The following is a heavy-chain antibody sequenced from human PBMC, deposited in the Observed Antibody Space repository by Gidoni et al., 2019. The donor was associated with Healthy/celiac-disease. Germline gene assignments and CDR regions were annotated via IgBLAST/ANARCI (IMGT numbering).Heavy chain of an antibody. D-gene: IGHD2-2*01. Sequence: QVHLQQCGARLLKPSETLSLTCAVYGGSFSGYYWRWIRQPLGKGLEWIGEINHSGSTNYNPSLKSRVTISVDTSKNQFSLKLSSVTAAETAVYYWARGRLEGYCSSTGCPRNWFDPWGQGTLVTVSS. V-gene: IGHV4-34*01. CDR2: INHSGST. CDR3: ARGRLEGYCSSTGCPRNWFDP. CDR1: GGSFSGYY. J-gene: IGHJ5*02.